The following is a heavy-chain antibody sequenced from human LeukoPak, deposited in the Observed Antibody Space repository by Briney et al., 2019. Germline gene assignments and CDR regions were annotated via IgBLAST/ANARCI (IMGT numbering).Heavy chain of an antibody. V-gene: IGHV4-39*01. J-gene: IGHJ4*02. CDR1: GVSISSSSYY. CDR3: ATPEPARPIDY. D-gene: IGHD6-6*01. CDR2: IYYSGST. Sequence: SETLSLTCTVSGVSISSSSYYWGWIRQPPGKGLEWIGSIYYSGSTYYNPSLKSRVTISVDTSKNQFSLKLSSVTAADTAVYYCATPEPARPIDYWGQGTLVTVSS.